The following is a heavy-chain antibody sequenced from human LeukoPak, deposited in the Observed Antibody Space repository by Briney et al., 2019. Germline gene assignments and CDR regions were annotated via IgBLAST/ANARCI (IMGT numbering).Heavy chain of an antibody. D-gene: IGHD2-15*01. Sequence: GGSLRLSCAASGFIFSDHGMVWVRHVPGKGLEWLSSISRDSTLTFYADSVKGRFAISRDNSRNTLYLHMNGLTADDTALYYCAKIGLVAKWYFDYWGQGALVTVSS. V-gene: IGHV3-23*01. CDR1: GFIFSDHG. J-gene: IGHJ4*02. CDR3: AKIGLVAKWYFDY. CDR2: ISRDSTLT.